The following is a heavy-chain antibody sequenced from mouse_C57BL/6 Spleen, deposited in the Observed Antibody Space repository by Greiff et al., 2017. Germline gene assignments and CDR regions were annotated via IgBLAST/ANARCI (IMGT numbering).Heavy chain of an antibody. CDR3: ARRYYGTFYAMDY. CDR1: GYTFTSYW. D-gene: IGHD2-1*01. CDR2: IDPSDSYT. Sequence: QVQLQQPGAELVRPGSSVKLSCKASGYTFTSYWMDWVKQRPGQGLEWIGEIDPSDSYTNYNQKFKGKSTLTVDKSSSTAYMQLSSLTSEDSAVYYCARRYYGTFYAMDYWGQGTSVTVSS. J-gene: IGHJ4*01. V-gene: IGHV1-69*01.